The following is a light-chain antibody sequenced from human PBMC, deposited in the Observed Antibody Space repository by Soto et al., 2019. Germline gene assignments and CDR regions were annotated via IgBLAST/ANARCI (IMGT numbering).Light chain of an antibody. CDR1: SSDVGSYNL. J-gene: IGLJ1*01. V-gene: IGLV2-23*02. CDR3: CSYAGSDTYV. Sequence: QSVLTQPASVSGSPGQSITISCTGTSSDVGSYNLVSWYQQHPGKGPKLMIYEVSKRPSGVSNRFSGSKSGITASLTISGLQAEDEADYYCCSYAGSDTYVFGTGTKVTVL. CDR2: EVS.